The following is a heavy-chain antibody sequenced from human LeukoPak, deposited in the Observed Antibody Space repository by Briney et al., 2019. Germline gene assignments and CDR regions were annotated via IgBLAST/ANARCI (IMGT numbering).Heavy chain of an antibody. J-gene: IGHJ5*02. CDR1: GFTFSDYG. CDR2: ISTGGDAI. CDR3: ATWDRFDP. V-gene: IGHV3-48*04. D-gene: IGHD1-26*01. Sequence: GGSLRLSCAASGFTFSDYGMNWVRQAPGKGLEWVSYISTGGDAIYYADSVQGRFTISRDNAKNSLYLQMNSLSAEDTAVYYCATWDRFDPWGQGTLVTVSS.